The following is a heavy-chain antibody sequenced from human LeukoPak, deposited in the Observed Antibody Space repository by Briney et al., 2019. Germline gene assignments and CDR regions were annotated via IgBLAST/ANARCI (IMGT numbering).Heavy chain of an antibody. Sequence: GGSLRLSCAASGFTFRSYAMQWVRQAPGKGLEWVSYITYNSGTILYADSVKGRFTISRDNAKDSLYLQMSSLRDEDTAVYYCARDSGYSYADDYWGQGTLVTVSS. D-gene: IGHD5-18*01. CDR1: GFTFRSYA. V-gene: IGHV3-48*02. CDR2: ITYNSGTI. CDR3: ARDSGYSYADDY. J-gene: IGHJ4*02.